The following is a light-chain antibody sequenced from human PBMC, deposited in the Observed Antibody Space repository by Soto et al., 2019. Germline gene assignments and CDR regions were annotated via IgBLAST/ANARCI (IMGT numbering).Light chain of an antibody. J-gene: IGLJ1*01. V-gene: IGLV2-14*03. Sequence: QSALTQPASVSGSPGQSSTISCTGTSSDIGHYDYVSWYQQHPGKAPKLMIYHVTYRPSGVSNRYSGSKSGNWASLTISGLQADYEADYYCCSLTTSHTYVFVSGTKLTVL. CDR3: CSLTTSHTYV. CDR1: SSDIGHYDY. CDR2: HVT.